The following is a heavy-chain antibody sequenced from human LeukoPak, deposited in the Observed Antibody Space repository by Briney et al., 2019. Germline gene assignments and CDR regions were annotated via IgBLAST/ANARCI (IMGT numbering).Heavy chain of an antibody. D-gene: IGHD3-10*02. Sequence: GGSLRLSCAASGLTFSGYEMNWVRQAPGKGLEWVSYISSSGSTIYYADSVKGRFTISRDNAKNSMSLQMNSLRAEDTAVYYCAELGITMIGGVWGKGTTVTISS. V-gene: IGHV3-48*03. CDR2: ISSSGSTI. J-gene: IGHJ6*04. CDR3: AELGITMIGGV. CDR1: GLTFSGYE.